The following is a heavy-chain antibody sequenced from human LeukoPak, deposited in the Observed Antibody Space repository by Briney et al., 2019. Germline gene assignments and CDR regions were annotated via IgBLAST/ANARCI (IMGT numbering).Heavy chain of an antibody. J-gene: IGHJ6*02. CDR1: GFTFSSYA. D-gene: IGHD1-14*01. Sequence: GSLRLSCAASGFTFSSYAMSWVRQAPGKGLERVSAISGSGGSTYYADSVKGRFTISRDNSKNTLYLQMNSLRAEDTAVYYCAKGQNLYYYYGMDVWGQGTTVTVSS. CDR2: ISGSGGST. V-gene: IGHV3-23*01. CDR3: AKGQNLYYYYGMDV.